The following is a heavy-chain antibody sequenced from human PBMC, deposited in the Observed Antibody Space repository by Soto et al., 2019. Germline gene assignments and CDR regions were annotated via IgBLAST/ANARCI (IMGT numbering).Heavy chain of an antibody. CDR1: GYTFTSYG. Sequence: ASVKVCCKASGYTFTSYGIRWVRQAPGQGLEWMGWISAYNGNTNYAQKLQDRVTMTTDTSTSTAYMELRSLRSDDTAVYYCAREGGTMGAGWFDPWGQGTLVTVSS. CDR2: ISAYNGNT. V-gene: IGHV1-18*01. CDR3: AREGGTMGAGWFDP. J-gene: IGHJ5*02. D-gene: IGHD3-10*01.